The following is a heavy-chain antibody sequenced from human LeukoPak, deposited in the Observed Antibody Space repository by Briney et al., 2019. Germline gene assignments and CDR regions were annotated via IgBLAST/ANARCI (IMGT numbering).Heavy chain of an antibody. J-gene: IGHJ6*02. Sequence: PSETLSLTCAVYGGSFRGYYWSWIRQPPGKGLEWIGEINHSGSTNDNPSLKSRVTISVDTSKNQFSLKLSSVTAADTAVYYCARGKYYGSGSSKRYYYYGMDVWGQGTTVTVSS. D-gene: IGHD3-10*01. V-gene: IGHV4-34*01. CDR3: ARGKYYGSGSSKRYYYYGMDV. CDR2: INHSGST. CDR1: GGSFRGYY.